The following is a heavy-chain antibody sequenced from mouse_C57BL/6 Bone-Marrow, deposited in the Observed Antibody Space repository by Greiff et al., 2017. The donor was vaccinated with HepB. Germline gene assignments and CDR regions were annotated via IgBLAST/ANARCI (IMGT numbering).Heavy chain of an antibody. CDR3: TGIQFIYYAMDY. CDR2: IRLKSDNYAT. CDR1: GFTFSNYW. V-gene: IGHV6-3*01. Sequence: EVKVVESGGGLVQPGGSMKLSCVASGFTFSNYWMNWVRQSPEKWLEWVAQIRLKSDNYATHYAESVKGRFTISRDDSKSSVYLQMNNLRAEDTGIYYCTGIQFIYYAMDYWGQGTSVTVSS. D-gene: IGHD1-1*01. J-gene: IGHJ4*01.